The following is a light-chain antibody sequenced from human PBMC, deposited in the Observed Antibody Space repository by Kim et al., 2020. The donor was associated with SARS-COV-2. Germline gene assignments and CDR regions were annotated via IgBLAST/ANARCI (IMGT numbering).Light chain of an antibody. CDR1: SSNVGRHF. Sequence: QSVLTQPPSTSGTPGQRVTISCSGSSSNVGRHFVNWYHQLPGTAPKVFIYNDNQRPSGVPDRFSGSRSGTSASLAISGLQSEDEADYYCATWDVTLNGWVFGGGTQLTVL. J-gene: IGLJ3*02. CDR3: ATWDVTLNGWV. V-gene: IGLV1-44*01. CDR2: NDN.